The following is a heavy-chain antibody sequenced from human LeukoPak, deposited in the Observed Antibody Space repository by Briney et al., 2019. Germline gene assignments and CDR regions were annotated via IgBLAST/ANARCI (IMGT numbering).Heavy chain of an antibody. CDR1: GYTFTGYY. J-gene: IGHJ6*03. V-gene: IGHV1-2*02. D-gene: IGHD3-9*01. CDR3: ARDRADTIGYYYYMDV. Sequence: ASVKVSCKASGYTFTGYYMHWVRQAPGQGLEWMGWINPNSGGTNYAQKFQGRVIMTRDTSISTAYMELSRLRSDDTAVYYCARDRADTIGYYYYMDVWGKGTTVTISS. CDR2: INPNSGGT.